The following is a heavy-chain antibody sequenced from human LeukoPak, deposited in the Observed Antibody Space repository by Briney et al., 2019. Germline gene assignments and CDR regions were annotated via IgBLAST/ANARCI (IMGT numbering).Heavy chain of an antibody. Sequence: SQTLSLTCTVSGGPISSGDYYLSWIRQPPGKGLEWIGYIYYSGSTYYNPSLKSRVTISVDTSKNQFSLKLSSVTAADTAVYYCARSLYGDYGYFQHWGQGTLVTVSS. CDR1: GGPISSGDYY. D-gene: IGHD4-17*01. J-gene: IGHJ1*01. CDR3: ARSLYGDYGYFQH. CDR2: IYYSGST. V-gene: IGHV4-30-4*01.